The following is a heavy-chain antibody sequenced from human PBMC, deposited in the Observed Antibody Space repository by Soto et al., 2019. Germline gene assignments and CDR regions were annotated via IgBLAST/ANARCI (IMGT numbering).Heavy chain of an antibody. CDR2: IIPIFGTA. V-gene: IGHV1-69*13. J-gene: IGHJ6*02. Sequence: SVKLSWKASGGTFSSYGISWVRQAPGQGLEWMGGIIPIFGTANYAQKFQGRVTITADESTSTAYMELSSMSSEDTAVYYCATASLGYYDSSGYLYYYYYGTGDWRHGTTVTVSS. D-gene: IGHD3-22*01. CDR3: ATASLGYYDSSGYLYYYYYGTGD. CDR1: GGTFSSYG.